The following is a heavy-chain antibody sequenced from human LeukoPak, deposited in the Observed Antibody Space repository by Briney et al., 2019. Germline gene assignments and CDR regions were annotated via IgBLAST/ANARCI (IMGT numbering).Heavy chain of an antibody. CDR2: ISYDGSNK. CDR1: GFTFSSYG. D-gene: IGHD3-22*01. Sequence: GGSLRLSCAAPGFTFSSYGTHWVPQAPGKGLEGVAVISYDGSNKYYAHSVKGRFTISKDNSKNTLHLQMNSLRAEDTAVYYCASYYDSSGAFYYWGQGTLVTVSS. CDR3: ASYYDSSGAFYY. J-gene: IGHJ4*02. V-gene: IGHV3-30*03.